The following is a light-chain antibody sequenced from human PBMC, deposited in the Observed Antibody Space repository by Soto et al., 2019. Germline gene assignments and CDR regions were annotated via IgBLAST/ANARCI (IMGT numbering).Light chain of an antibody. CDR2: AAS. J-gene: IGKJ1*01. CDR1: QSISRF. Sequence: DIQMTQSPSSVSASVGDRVTITCRASQSISRFLAWYQQKPGKAPKLLIYAASSLRSGVPSRFSGSGSGTEFTLTISRLQAEDFATYYCQQANTFPWSFGQGTKVEIK. CDR3: QQANTFPWS. V-gene: IGKV1-12*01.